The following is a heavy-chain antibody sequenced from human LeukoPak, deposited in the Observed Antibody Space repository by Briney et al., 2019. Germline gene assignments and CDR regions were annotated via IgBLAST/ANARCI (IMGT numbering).Heavy chain of an antibody. CDR3: AREGKDIYYYMDV. J-gene: IGHJ6*03. CDR1: GFTFSNYA. Sequence: GGSLRLSCTASGFTFSNYAMSWVRQAPGKGLEWVSGINWNGGSTGYADSVKGRFTISRDNAKNSLYLQMNSLRAEDTALYYCAREGKDIYYYMDVWGKGTTVTVSS. D-gene: IGHD2-15*01. V-gene: IGHV3-20*04. CDR2: INWNGGST.